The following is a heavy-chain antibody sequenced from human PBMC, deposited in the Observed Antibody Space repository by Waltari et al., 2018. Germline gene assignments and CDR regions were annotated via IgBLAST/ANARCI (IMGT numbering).Heavy chain of an antibody. J-gene: IGHJ4*02. CDR3: ARLQAPDCSSTSCHGGGFDY. Sequence: EVQLVQSGAEVKKPGESLKISCKGSGYSFTSYWIGWVRQMPGKGLEWMGIIYPGDSDTRYSPSFQGQVTISADKSISTAYLQWSSLKASDTAMYYRARLQAPDCSSTSCHGGGFDYWGQGTLVTVSS. CDR2: IYPGDSDT. V-gene: IGHV5-51*01. CDR1: GYSFTSYW. D-gene: IGHD2-2*01.